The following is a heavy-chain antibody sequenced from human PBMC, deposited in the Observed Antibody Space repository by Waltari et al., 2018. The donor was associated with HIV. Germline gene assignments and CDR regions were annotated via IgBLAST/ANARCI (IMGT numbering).Heavy chain of an antibody. CDR3: ARTFTVATISPLLH. V-gene: IGHV3-74*01. CDR1: GFTFSSYW. J-gene: IGHJ4*02. CDR2: IIRDGSST. D-gene: IGHD5-12*01. Sequence: EVQLVESGGGLVQPGGSLRLSCAASGFTFSSYWMHWVRQVPGKGLVGVYRIIRDGSSTTYAEPVKGRLTISRDNAKSTLNLQMNSLRDEDTAVYYCARTFTVATISPLLHWGQGTLVTVSS.